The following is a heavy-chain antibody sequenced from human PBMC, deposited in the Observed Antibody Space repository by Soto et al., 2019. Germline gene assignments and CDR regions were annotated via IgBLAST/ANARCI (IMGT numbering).Heavy chain of an antibody. CDR3: AKDPRGSSGVNWFDP. CDR2: ISGSGGST. V-gene: IGHV3-23*01. J-gene: IGHJ5*02. CDR1: GFNFSSYA. D-gene: IGHD1-26*01. Sequence: GGSLRLSCTASGFNFSSYAMSWVRQAPGKGLEWVSAISGSGGSTYYADSVKGRFTISRDNSKNTLYLQMNSLRAEDTAVYYCAKDPRGSSGVNWFDPWGQGTLVTVSS.